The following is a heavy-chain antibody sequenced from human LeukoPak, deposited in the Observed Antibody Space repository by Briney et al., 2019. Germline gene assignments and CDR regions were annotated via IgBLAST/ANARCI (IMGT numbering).Heavy chain of an antibody. Sequence: WGALRLSFAASGFTFSSFCMNWVRHAPGKGLEWVAIVWDDGSNKYSADSVKGRFTISRDNSKNTLYLQMNSLRAEDTAVYYCAREYSYDSPPYYYHYGMDVWGQGTTVTVSS. J-gene: IGHJ6*02. V-gene: IGHV3-33*01. CDR2: VWDDGSNK. CDR3: AREYSYDSPPYYYHYGMDV. D-gene: IGHD5-18*01. CDR1: GFTFSSFC.